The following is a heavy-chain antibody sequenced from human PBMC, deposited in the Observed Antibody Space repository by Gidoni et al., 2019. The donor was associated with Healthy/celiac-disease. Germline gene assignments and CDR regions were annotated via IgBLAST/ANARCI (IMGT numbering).Heavy chain of an antibody. CDR1: GFTLSSYA. CDR3: AKALAVAGTWFDP. V-gene: IGHV3-23*01. J-gene: IGHJ5*02. CDR2: ISGSGGST. Sequence: EVQLLESGGGLVQPGGSLRLSCAASGFTLSSYAMSWVGQAPGKGLEWVSAISGSGGSTYYADSVKGRFTISRDNSKNTLYLQMNSLRAEDTAVYYCAKALAVAGTWFDPWGQGTLVTVSS. D-gene: IGHD6-19*01.